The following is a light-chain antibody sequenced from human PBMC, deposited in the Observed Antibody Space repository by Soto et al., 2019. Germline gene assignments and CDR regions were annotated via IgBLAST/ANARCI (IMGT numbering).Light chain of an antibody. CDR1: QGLNTN. CDR3: QQANNYFS. CDR2: GAS. Sequence: IQLTQSPSSLSASVGDRVTITCRASQGLNTNLAWYQQKPGKAPNLLIYGASTLQKGVPSRFSGNGSGTVFTLTISLRQPEDLATYYCQQANNYFSFGPGTKVDSK. J-gene: IGKJ3*01. V-gene: IGKV1-9*01.